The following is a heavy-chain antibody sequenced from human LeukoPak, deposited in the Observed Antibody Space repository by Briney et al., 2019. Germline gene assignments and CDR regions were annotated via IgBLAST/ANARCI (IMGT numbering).Heavy chain of an antibody. V-gene: IGHV4-59*01. D-gene: IGHD1-26*01. CDR2: IYYSGST. CDR3: ARGDMYYFDY. Sequence: PSETLSLTCTVSGGSISSYYWSWIRQPPGKGLEWIGYIYYSGSTNYNPSLKSRVTISVDTSKDQFSLKLSSVTAADTAVYYCARGDMYYFDYWGQGTLVTVTS. CDR1: GGSISSYY. J-gene: IGHJ4*02.